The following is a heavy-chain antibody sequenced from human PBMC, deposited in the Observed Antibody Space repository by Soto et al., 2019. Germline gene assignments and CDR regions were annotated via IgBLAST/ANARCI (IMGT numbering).Heavy chain of an antibody. D-gene: IGHD2-8*01. CDR3: ARDPSCTNGVCLLFDP. CDR2: ISPYNGNT. J-gene: IGHJ5*02. Sequence: QVQLVQSGAEVKKPGASVKVSCKASGYTFRNYGISWVRQAPGQGLEWMGWISPYNGNTNYAQKLQGRVTMTTDTSTRTAYMELRRLRSDDTAVYYCARDPSCTNGVCLLFDPWGQGTLVTVSS. V-gene: IGHV1-18*01. CDR1: GYTFRNYG.